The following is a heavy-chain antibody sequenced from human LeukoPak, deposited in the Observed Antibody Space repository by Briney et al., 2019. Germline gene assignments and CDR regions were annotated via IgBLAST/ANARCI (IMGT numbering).Heavy chain of an antibody. Sequence: ASVKVSCKASGYTFTSYDINWVRQATGQGLEWMGWINPNSGGTNYAQKFQGRVTMTRDTSISTAYMELSRLRSDDTAVYYCAREFYGDYVFDYWGQGTLVTVSS. CDR3: AREFYGDYVFDY. CDR2: INPNSGGT. V-gene: IGHV1-2*02. J-gene: IGHJ4*02. D-gene: IGHD4-17*01. CDR1: GYTFTSYD.